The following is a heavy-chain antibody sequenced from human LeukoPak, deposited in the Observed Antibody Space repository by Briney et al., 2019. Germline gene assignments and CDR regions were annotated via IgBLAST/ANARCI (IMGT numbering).Heavy chain of an antibody. Sequence: ASVKVSCKASGYTFTSYGISWVRQAPGQGLEWMGWISAYNGNTNYAQKLQGRVTMTTDTSTSTAYMELRSLRSDDTAVYYCARGSTNYGDYVRGGFQHWGQGTLVTVSS. V-gene: IGHV1-18*01. CDR3: ARGSTNYGDYVRGGFQH. CDR1: GYTFTSYG. J-gene: IGHJ1*01. D-gene: IGHD4-17*01. CDR2: ISAYNGNT.